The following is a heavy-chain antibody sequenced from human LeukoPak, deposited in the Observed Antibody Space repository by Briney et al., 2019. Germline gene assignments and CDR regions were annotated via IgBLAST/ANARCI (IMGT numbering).Heavy chain of an antibody. V-gene: IGHV3-11*01. CDR1: GITVSNYY. Sequence: PGRSLRLSCAVSGITVSNYYMTWIWQGPRKGLEWVSYISISGRTINYADSVKGRCTISRENAKNSLSLHMISLRAEEEAVYFCARELWGSSTFYPDVWGQGTTVTVSS. D-gene: IGHD6-6*01. CDR2: ISISGRTI. J-gene: IGHJ6*02. CDR3: ARELWGSSTFYPDV.